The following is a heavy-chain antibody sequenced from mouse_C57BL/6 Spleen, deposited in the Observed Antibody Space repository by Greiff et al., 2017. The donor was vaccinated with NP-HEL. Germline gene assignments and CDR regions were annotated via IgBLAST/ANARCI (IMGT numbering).Heavy chain of an antibody. Sequence: VQLQQSGAELVRPGASVTLSCKASGYTFTDYEMHWVKQTPVHGLEWIGAIDPDTGGTAYNQKFKGKAIRTADKSSSTAYMELRSLTSEDSAVYYCTRTVYGGFAYWGQGTLVTVSA. CDR1: GYTFTDYE. CDR3: TRTVYGGFAY. V-gene: IGHV1-15*01. CDR2: IDPDTGGT. D-gene: IGHD1-1*01. J-gene: IGHJ3*01.